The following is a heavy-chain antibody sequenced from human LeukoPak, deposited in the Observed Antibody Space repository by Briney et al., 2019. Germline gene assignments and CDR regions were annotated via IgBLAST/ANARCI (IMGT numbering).Heavy chain of an antibody. CDR1: GFTFSSDW. J-gene: IGHJ6*02. CDR3: AREGRSNYALFTKYYYYGLDV. V-gene: IGHV3-74*01. CDR2: INSEGSRT. Sequence: GGSLRLSCAASGFTFSSDWMHWVRQAPGKGLVWVSRINSEGSRTNYADSVKGRFTISRDNGKKTLYLQMNSLRAEDTAVYYCAREGRSNYALFTKYYYYGLDVWGQGTTVTVSS. D-gene: IGHD4-11*01.